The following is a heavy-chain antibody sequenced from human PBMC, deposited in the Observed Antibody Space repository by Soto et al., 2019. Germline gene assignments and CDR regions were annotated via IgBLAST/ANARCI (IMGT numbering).Heavy chain of an antibody. CDR1: GGSFSNYY. Sequence: SETLSLTCGVYGGSFSNYYWSWIRQPPGKGLEWIGEINHSGSTNYNPSLESRVSISVDTSKNQFSLMLCSVTAADTALYYCARVERGTAATVVDAFDIWGPGTMVTVSS. V-gene: IGHV4-34*01. CDR3: ARVERGTAATVVDAFDI. CDR2: INHSGST. D-gene: IGHD2-21*02. J-gene: IGHJ3*02.